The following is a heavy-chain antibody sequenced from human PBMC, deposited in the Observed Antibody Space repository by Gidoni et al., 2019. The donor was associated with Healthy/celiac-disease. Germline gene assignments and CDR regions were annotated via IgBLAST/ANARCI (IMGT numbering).Heavy chain of an antibody. CDR3: ARDPPSPYYYGSGSYPDY. J-gene: IGHJ4*02. CDR2: ISAYNGNT. CDR1: TFTSYG. V-gene: IGHV1-18*01. D-gene: IGHD3-10*01. Sequence: TFTSYGISWVRQAPGQGLEWMGWISAYNGNTNYAQKLQGRVTMTTDTSTSTAYMELRSLRSDDTAVYYCARDPPSPYYYGSGSYPDYWGQGTLVTVSS.